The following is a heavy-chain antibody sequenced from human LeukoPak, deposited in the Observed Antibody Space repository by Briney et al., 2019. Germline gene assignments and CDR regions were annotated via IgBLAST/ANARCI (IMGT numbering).Heavy chain of an antibody. J-gene: IGHJ3*01. CDR3: ARMPTMETFHV. CDR1: GSSISSGYY. CDR2: IYHSGST. D-gene: IGHD3-10*01. V-gene: IGHV4-38-2*01. Sequence: SETLSLTCAVSGSSISSGYYWGWIRQAPGKGLEWIGSIYHSGSTYYNPSLKSRVTISVDTSKNQFSLKLTSVTAADTAVYYCARMPTMETFHVWGQGTMVTVSS.